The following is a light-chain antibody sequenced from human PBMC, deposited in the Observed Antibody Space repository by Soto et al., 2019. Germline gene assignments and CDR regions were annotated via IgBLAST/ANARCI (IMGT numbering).Light chain of an antibody. J-gene: IGKJ1*01. V-gene: IGKV3-11*01. CDR1: QSVSSY. Sequence: EIVLTQSPATLSLPPGETATLSCRASQSVSSYLAWYQHKPGQAPRLLIYDASNRATGIPDRFSGSGSGTDFTLTISSLEPEDFAVYYCHQRGSWPRGTFGQGTKVEIK. CDR2: DAS. CDR3: HQRGSWPRGT.